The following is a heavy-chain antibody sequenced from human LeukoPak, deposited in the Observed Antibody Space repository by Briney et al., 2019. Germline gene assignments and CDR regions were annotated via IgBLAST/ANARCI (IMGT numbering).Heavy chain of an antibody. Sequence: PGGSLRLSCAASGFTFSSYDMHWVRQATGKGLEWVSAIGTAGDTYYPGSVKGRFTISRDNAQSSLYPQMDSLRAEDTAVYYCARDGVVNSWVSYGTYNYYYYMDVWGKGTTVTVSS. D-gene: IGHD3-16*01. V-gene: IGHV3-13*01. CDR2: IGTAGDT. CDR3: ARDGVVNSWVSYGTYNYYYYMDV. CDR1: GFTFSSYD. J-gene: IGHJ6*03.